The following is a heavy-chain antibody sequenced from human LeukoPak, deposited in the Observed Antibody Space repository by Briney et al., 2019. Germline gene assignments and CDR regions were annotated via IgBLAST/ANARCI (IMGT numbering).Heavy chain of an antibody. Sequence: GASVKVSCKASGYTFTSYGISWVRQAPGQGLEWMGWISAYNGNTNYAQKLQGRVTTTTDTSTSTAYMELRSLRSDDTAVYYCARGPGTEAYYYDSSGSPDAFDIWGQGTMVTVSS. CDR1: GYTFTSYG. J-gene: IGHJ3*02. CDR3: ARGPGTEAYYYDSSGSPDAFDI. V-gene: IGHV1-18*01. CDR2: ISAYNGNT. D-gene: IGHD3-22*01.